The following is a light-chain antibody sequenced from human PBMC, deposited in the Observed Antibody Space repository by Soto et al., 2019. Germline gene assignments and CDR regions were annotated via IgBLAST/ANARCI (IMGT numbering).Light chain of an antibody. CDR3: MQATHWPLT. CDR2: KAS. V-gene: IGKV2-30*01. J-gene: IGKJ5*01. Sequence: DVVLTQSPLSLPVTLGQPASISCRSSESLVYSDGDSYLNWFHRRPGQSPRRLIYKASNRASGVTDRFSGSGSGTDFTLKISRVEAEDVGIYYCMQATHWPLTFGQGTRLEIK. CDR1: ESLVYSDGDSY.